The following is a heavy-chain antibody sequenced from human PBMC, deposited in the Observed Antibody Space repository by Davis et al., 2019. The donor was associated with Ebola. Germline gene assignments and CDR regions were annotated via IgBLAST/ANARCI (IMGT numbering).Heavy chain of an antibody. D-gene: IGHD6-13*01. J-gene: IGHJ1*01. CDR2: INWNGGST. Sequence: PGGSLRLSCAASGFTFDDYGMSWVRQAPGKGLEWVSGINWNGGSTGYADSVKGRFTISRDNAENSLYLQMNSLRADDTAVYYCARPRGSGTAADGLQHWGQGTLVTVSS. CDR3: ARPRGSGTAADGLQH. V-gene: IGHV3-20*04. CDR1: GFTFDDYG.